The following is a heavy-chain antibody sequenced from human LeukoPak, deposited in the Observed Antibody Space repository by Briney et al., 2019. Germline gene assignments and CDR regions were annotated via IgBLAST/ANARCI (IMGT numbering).Heavy chain of an antibody. J-gene: IGHJ4*02. CDR1: GYTFTSYV. Sequence: ASVKVSCKASGYTFTSYVMHWVRQAPGQRLEWLGWINAGNGNTKYSQKFQGRVTITRDTSASTAYMELSSLRSEDTAVYYCARGIAAAGSLWNYYFDYWGQGNLVTVSS. V-gene: IGHV1-3*01. D-gene: IGHD6-13*01. CDR2: INAGNGNT. CDR3: ARGIAAAGSLWNYYFDY.